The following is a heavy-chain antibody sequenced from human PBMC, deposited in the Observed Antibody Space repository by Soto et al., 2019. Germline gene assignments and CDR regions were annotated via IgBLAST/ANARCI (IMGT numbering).Heavy chain of an antibody. D-gene: IGHD3-9*01. J-gene: IGHJ6*03. Sequence: SETLSLTCTVSGGSISSYYWSWIRQPPGKGLEWIGYIYYSGSTNYNPSLKSRVTISVDTSKNQFSLKLSSVTAADTAVYYCARNPPPTYYDILTGYTDYYYYMAVWGKGTTVTVSS. CDR2: IYYSGST. CDR1: GGSISSYY. CDR3: ARNPPPTYYDILTGYTDYYYYMAV. V-gene: IGHV4-59*01.